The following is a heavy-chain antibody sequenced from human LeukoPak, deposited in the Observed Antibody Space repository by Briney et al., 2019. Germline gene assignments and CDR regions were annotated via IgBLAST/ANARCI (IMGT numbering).Heavy chain of an antibody. J-gene: IGHJ4*02. D-gene: IGHD5-18*01. V-gene: IGHV4-39*01. CDR2: IDSSGTT. Sequence: SETLSLTCTVSGASVSRGTYYWGWIRQSPEKGLEWIGSIDSSGTTHYNSSLKSRVIISVDTSKNQVSLNLTSVTFADTAVYYCARHGYIQFWLYWGQGTQVIVSS. CDR1: GASVSRGTYY. CDR3: ARHGYIQFWLY.